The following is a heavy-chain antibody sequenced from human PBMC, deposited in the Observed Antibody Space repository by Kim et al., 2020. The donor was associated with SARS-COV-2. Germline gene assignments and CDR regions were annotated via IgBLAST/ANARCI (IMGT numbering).Heavy chain of an antibody. CDR3: ARAVTRRFDY. Sequence: SETLSLTCAVYGGSFSGYYWSWIRQPPGKGLEWIGEINHSGSTNYNPSLKSRVTISVDTSKNQFSLKLSSVTAADTAVYYCARAVTRRFDYWGQGTLVTVSS. D-gene: IGHD6-19*01. CDR2: INHSGST. CDR1: GGSFSGYY. V-gene: IGHV4-34*01. J-gene: IGHJ4*02.